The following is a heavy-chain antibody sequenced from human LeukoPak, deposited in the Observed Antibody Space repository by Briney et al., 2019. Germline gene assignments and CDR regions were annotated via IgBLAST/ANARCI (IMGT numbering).Heavy chain of an antibody. CDR3: ARLPSPYSSSWTDY. D-gene: IGHD6-13*01. V-gene: IGHV1-2*02. Sequence: GASVKVSCKASGYTFTGYDMHWVRQAPGQGLDWMGWINPNSGGTNYAQKFQGRVTMTRDTSISTAYMELSRLRSDDTAVYYCARLPSPYSSSWTDYWGQGTLVTVSS. CDR2: INPNSGGT. CDR1: GYTFTGYD. J-gene: IGHJ4*02.